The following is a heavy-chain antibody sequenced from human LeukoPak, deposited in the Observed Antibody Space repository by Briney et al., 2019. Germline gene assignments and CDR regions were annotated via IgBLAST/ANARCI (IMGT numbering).Heavy chain of an antibody. CDR2: ISGSGGST. D-gene: IGHD1-26*01. Sequence: GASLRLSCAASGFTFSSYAMSWVRQAPGKGLEWVSAISGSGGSTYYADSVKGRFTISRDNSENTLYLQMNSLRAEDTAVYYCAKDEYSGSYNAFDIWGQGTMVTVSS. J-gene: IGHJ3*02. CDR3: AKDEYSGSYNAFDI. V-gene: IGHV3-23*01. CDR1: GFTFSSYA.